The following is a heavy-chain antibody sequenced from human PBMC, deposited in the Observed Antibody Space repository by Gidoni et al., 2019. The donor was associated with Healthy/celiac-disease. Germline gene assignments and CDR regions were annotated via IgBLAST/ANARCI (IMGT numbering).Heavy chain of an antibody. J-gene: IGHJ5*02. Sequence: QLQLQESGPGLVKPSETLSLTCTVSGGSISSSSYYWGWIRQPPGKGLEWIGSIYYSGSTYYNPSLKSRVTISVDTSKNQFSLKLSSVTAADTAVYYCARHGILWQFDPWGQGTLVTVSS. V-gene: IGHV4-39*01. CDR2: IYYSGST. D-gene: IGHD1-20*01. CDR3: ARHGILWQFDP. CDR1: GGSISSSSYY.